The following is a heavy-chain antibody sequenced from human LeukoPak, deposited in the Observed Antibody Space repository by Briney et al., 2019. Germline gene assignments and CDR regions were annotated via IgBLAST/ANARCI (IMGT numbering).Heavy chain of an antibody. CDR3: ARDFRNAGDY. D-gene: IGHD1-14*01. CDR1: GFTFSTYW. V-gene: IGHV3-7*01. CDR2: LNQDGREK. J-gene: IGHJ4*02. Sequence: GGSLRLSCAASGFTFSTYWINWVRQAPGKGLEWVANLNQDGREKYYVDSVKGRFTISRDNARNTLYLQVNSLRAEDTAVYYCARDFRNAGDYWGQGTLVTVSS.